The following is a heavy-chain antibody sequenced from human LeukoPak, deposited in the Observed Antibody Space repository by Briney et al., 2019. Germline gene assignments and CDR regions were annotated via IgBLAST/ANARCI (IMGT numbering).Heavy chain of an antibody. CDR3: ARKTAYDILTGYYNVGAFDI. CDR1: GGSIISSSYY. D-gene: IGHD3-9*01. J-gene: IGHJ3*02. Sequence: SETLSLTCTFSGGSIISSSYYWSWIRQPAGKGLEFIGRIHTTGSTHYSPSLKSRVTISVDTSKNKFSLKLSSVTAADTAVYFCARKTAYDILTGYYNVGAFDIWGQGTMVTVSS. V-gene: IGHV4-61*02. CDR2: IHTTGST.